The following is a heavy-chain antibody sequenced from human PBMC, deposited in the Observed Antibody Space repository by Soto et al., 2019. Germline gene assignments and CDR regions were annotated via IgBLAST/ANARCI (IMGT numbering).Heavy chain of an antibody. D-gene: IGHD3-10*01. V-gene: IGHV3-30-3*01. Sequence: GGSLRVSSAASSFTVSRDAMHWVRQAGGEGLESVSVSSRDGSSKYYGSSVKGRFTVSRDNSNTTLYLSMTSLRPDETVVFYCARSRNGTVPDLINFWGRGTLVTACS. J-gene: IGHJ4*02. CDR2: SSRDGSSK. CDR1: SFTVSRDA. CDR3: ARSRNGTVPDLINF.